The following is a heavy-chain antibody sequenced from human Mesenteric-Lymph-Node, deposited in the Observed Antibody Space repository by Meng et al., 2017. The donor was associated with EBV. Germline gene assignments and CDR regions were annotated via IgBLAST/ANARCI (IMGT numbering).Heavy chain of an antibody. V-gene: IGHV3-73*02. CDR2: IRSKANNYAT. J-gene: IGHJ4*02. Sequence: VGRGESGGGLVPPGGSLKLSCAASGFTLSDSAIHWVRQASGKGLEWVGRIRSKANNYATVYGASVKGRFTISRDDSKNTAYLQMSSLKIEDAAVYYCCTHDPSDYWGQGTLVTVSS. CDR1: GFTLSDSA. CDR3: CTHDPSDY.